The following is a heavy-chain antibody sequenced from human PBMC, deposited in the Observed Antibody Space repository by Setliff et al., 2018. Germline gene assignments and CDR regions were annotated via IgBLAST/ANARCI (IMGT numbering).Heavy chain of an antibody. Sequence: SETLSLTCAVPGHSISGDYWNWIRQSPGKELEWIGNIYSTGSTNYNPSLESRVTMSIDTSKNQFSLSLSSVTAADTAVYYCAGGAFGSRWYVRPWFDPWGQGTLVTVSS. J-gene: IGHJ5*02. CDR3: AGGAFGSRWYVRPWFDP. CDR2: IYSTGST. D-gene: IGHD6-13*01. CDR1: GHSISGDY. V-gene: IGHV4-59*12.